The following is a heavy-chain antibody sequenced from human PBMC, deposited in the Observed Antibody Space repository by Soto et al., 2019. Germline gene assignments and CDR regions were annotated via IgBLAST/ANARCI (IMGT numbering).Heavy chain of an antibody. CDR1: GYTFTSYG. D-gene: IGHD3-9*01. CDR2: ISTDKGKT. V-gene: IGHV1-18*01. J-gene: IGHJ4*02. CDR3: LTRGPAFHY. Sequence: QVQLVQSGPEVKKPGASVEVSCKTSGYTFTSYGISWVRQAPGQGLEWMGWISTDKGKTNYAQKFQGRVTMTTDTSTSKAYMELRSLRSDDTAVYYCLTRGPAFHYWGQGTLVTVSS.